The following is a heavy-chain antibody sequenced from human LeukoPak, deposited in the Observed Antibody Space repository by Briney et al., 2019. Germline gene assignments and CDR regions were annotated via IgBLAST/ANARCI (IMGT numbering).Heavy chain of an antibody. J-gene: IGHJ4*02. D-gene: IGHD1-1*01. CDR1: GFSFISYN. V-gene: IGHV3-21*01. CDR2: ITTTNTYI. CDR3: ARDKIEGPTKLDY. Sequence: PGGSLRLSCAASGFSFISYNMNWVRQAPGKGLEWVSSITTTNTYIYYADSVKGRFTISRDNAKSALYLQMNSLRVEDTAVYYCARDKIEGPTKLDYWGQGILVTVSS.